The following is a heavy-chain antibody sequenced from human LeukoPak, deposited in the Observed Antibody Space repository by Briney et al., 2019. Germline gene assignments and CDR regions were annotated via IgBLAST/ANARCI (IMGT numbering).Heavy chain of an antibody. Sequence: SETLTLTCAVSGGSFSGYYWSWIRQPPGKGLEWIGEINHSGSTNYNPSLKSRVTISVDTSKNQFSLKLSSVTAADTAVYYCARRPIVGATLGYWGQGTLATVSS. J-gene: IGHJ4*02. V-gene: IGHV4-34*01. CDR1: GGSFSGYY. D-gene: IGHD1-26*01. CDR3: ARRPIVGATLGY. CDR2: INHSGST.